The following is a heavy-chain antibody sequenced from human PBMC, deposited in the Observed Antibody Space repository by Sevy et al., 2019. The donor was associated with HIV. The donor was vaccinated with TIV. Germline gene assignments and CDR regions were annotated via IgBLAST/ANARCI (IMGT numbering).Heavy chain of an antibody. V-gene: IGHV3-49*03. J-gene: IGHJ4*02. CDR3: TRGPNSYYAILTGYMKTHYFDY. CDR2: IRSKAYGGTT. Sequence: GGSLRLSCTASGFTFGDYAMSWFRQAPGKGLEWVGFIRSKAYGGTTEYAGSVKGRFTISRDDSKSIAYLQMNSLKTEDTAVYYCTRGPNSYYAILTGYMKTHYFDYWGQGTLVTVSS. CDR1: GFTFGDYA. D-gene: IGHD3-9*01.